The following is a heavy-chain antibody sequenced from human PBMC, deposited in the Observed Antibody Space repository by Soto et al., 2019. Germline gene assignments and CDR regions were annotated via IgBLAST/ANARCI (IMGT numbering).Heavy chain of an antibody. Sequence: ASVKVSCKASGYTFTSHGVTWVRQAPGQGLEWMGWISANNGNTEYAQKFQGRVTMTRDTSTSTAYMELRSLRSDDTAIYYCARDPHEFWTSYWFDPWGQGTPVTVSS. CDR1: GYTFTSHG. J-gene: IGHJ5*02. CDR3: ARDPHEFWTSYWFDP. V-gene: IGHV1-18*04. D-gene: IGHD3-3*01. CDR2: ISANNGNT.